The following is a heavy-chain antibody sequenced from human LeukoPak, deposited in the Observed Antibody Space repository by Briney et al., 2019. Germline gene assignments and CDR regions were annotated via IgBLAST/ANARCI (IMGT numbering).Heavy chain of an antibody. V-gene: IGHV3-23*01. Sequence: PGGSLRLSCAASGFTFSSYAMSWVRQAPGKGLEWVSAISGSGGSTYYANSVKGRFTISRDNSKNTLYLQMNSLRAEDTAVYYCAKDTTYYYDSSGYYPGAFSIWGQGTMVTVSS. J-gene: IGHJ3*02. CDR1: GFTFSSYA. D-gene: IGHD3-22*01. CDR2: ISGSGGST. CDR3: AKDTTYYYDSSGYYPGAFSI.